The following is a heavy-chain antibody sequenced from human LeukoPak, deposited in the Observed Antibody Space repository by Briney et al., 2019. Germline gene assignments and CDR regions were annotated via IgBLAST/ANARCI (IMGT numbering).Heavy chain of an antibody. CDR1: GLTVTNAC. Sequence: PGGSLRLSCAASGLTVTNACMNWVRQAPGKGLEWVGRIASKTDGGTTDYAAPVKGRFTISRDDSKNTLFLQMNSLKTEDTAVYYCTTGIRGDCGQGTLVTVSS. V-gene: IGHV3-15*04. CDR2: IASKTDGGTT. J-gene: IGHJ4*02. CDR3: TTGIRGD.